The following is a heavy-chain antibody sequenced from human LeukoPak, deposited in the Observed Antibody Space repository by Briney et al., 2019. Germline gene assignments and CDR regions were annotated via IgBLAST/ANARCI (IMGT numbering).Heavy chain of an antibody. CDR1: GFTFSSYA. CDR2: ISGSGGST. D-gene: IGHD6-13*01. Sequence: PGGSLRLSCAASGFTFSSYAMSWVRQAPGKGLEWVSAISGSGGSTYYADSVKGRFTISRDNSKNTLYLQMNSLRAEDTAVYYCAKDAEQQLVRVGAFDIWGQGTMVTVSS. CDR3: AKDAEQQLVRVGAFDI. J-gene: IGHJ3*02. V-gene: IGHV3-23*01.